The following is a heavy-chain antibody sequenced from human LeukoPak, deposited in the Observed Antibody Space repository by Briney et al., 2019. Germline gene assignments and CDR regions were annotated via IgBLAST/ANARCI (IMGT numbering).Heavy chain of an antibody. J-gene: IGHJ4*02. D-gene: IGHD3-10*01. CDR2: IYYRVTS. V-gene: IGHV4-59*01. Sequence: SETLSLTCAVYGGSFSGYYWSWLRQPPGKGLEWIGYIYYRVTSDYNPSLKSRGTISVDMSTRQISLKLSSVNAADTAVYYCARAVGGDGSGSLWGPGTLVTVSS. CDR3: ARAVGGDGSGSL. CDR1: GGSFSGYY.